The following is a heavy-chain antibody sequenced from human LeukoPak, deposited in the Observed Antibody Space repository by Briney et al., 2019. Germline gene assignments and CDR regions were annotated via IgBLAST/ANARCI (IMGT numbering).Heavy chain of an antibody. D-gene: IGHD2-2*01. V-gene: IGHV4-34*01. CDR3: ARVDQLLRTNDAFDI. J-gene: IGHJ3*02. CDR1: GGSFSGYY. CDR2: INHSGST. Sequence: SETLSLTCAVYGGSFSGYYWSWIRQPPGKGLEWIGEINHSGSTNYNPSLKSRVTISVDTSKNQFSLKLSSVTAADTAVYYCARVDQLLRTNDAFDIWGQGTMVTVSS.